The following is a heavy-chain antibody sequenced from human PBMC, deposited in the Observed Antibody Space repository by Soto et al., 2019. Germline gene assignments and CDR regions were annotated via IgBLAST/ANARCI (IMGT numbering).Heavy chain of an antibody. J-gene: IGHJ4*02. CDR2: IFSSDEK. CDR3: ARMDTSGYDDY. V-gene: IGHV2-26*01. Sequence: QVTLKESGPVLVKPTETLTLTCTVSGFSLSNARMGVSWIRQPPGKALEWLAHIFSSDEKSYSTSLKSRLTISKDTSKSQVVLTMTNMDPVDTATYYCARMDTSGYDDYWGQGTLVTVSS. CDR1: GFSLSNARMG. D-gene: IGHD5-12*01.